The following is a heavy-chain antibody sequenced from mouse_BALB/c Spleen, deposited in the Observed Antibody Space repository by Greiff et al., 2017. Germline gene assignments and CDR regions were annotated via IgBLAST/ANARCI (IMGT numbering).Heavy chain of an antibody. Sequence: QVQLQQSGAELVKPGASVKLSCKASGYTFTSYYMYWVKQRPGQGLEWIGEINPSNGGTNFNEKFKSKATLTVDKSSSTAYMQLSSLTSEDSAVYYCTREGGYYRYDLCYAMDYWGQGTSVTVSS. CDR3: TREGGYYRYDLCYAMDY. D-gene: IGHD2-14*01. J-gene: IGHJ4*01. CDR2: INPSNGGT. V-gene: IGHV1S81*02. CDR1: GYTFTSYY.